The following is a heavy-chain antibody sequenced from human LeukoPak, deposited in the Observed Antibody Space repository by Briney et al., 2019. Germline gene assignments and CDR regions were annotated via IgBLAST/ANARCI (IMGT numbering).Heavy chain of an antibody. CDR3: AKGRKYDGSCDYNG. D-gene: IGHD3-22*01. J-gene: IGHJ4*02. Sequence: PGGSLRLSCAASGFTFSDYAVSWVRQAPEKGLEWVSTISHVGGTYYADSVRGRFTISRDDSKNMVYLEMHSLRAEDTAVYYCAKGRKYDGSCDYNGWGQGTLVTVFS. V-gene: IGHV3-23*01. CDR2: ISHVGGT. CDR1: GFTFSDYA.